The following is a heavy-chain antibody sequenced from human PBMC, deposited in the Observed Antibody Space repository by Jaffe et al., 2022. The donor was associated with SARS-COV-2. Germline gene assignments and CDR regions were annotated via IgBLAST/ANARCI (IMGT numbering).Heavy chain of an antibody. J-gene: IGHJ6*02. V-gene: IGHV4-39*01. Sequence: QLQLQESGPGLVKPSETLSLTCTVSGGSISSSSYYWGWIRQPPGKGLEWIGSIYYSGSTYYNPSLKSRVTISVDTSKNQFSLKLSSVTAADTAVYYCARSLDSQYGMDVWGQGTTVTVSS. D-gene: IGHD3-22*01. CDR3: ARSLDSQYGMDV. CDR1: GGSISSSSYY. CDR2: IYYSGST.